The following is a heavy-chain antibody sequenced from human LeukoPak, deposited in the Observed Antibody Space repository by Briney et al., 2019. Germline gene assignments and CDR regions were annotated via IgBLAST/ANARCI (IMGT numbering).Heavy chain of an antibody. J-gene: IGHJ4*02. D-gene: IGHD3-3*01. CDR1: GYTFTSYD. Sequence: GASVKVSCKASGYTFTSYDINWVRQATGQGLEWMGWMNPNSGNTGYAQKFQGRVTMTRNTSTSTAYMELSSLRSEDTAVYYCARGRFLEWLYYHPPDYWGQGTLVTVSS. CDR3: ARGRFLEWLYYHPPDY. V-gene: IGHV1-8*01. CDR2: MNPNSGNT.